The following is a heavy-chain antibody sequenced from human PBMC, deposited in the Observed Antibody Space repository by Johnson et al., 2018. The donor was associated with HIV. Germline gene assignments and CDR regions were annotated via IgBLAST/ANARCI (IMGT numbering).Heavy chain of an antibody. CDR1: RFSFNKYW. CDR3: ARGLAYCGGDCSPDAFDI. Sequence: VQLVESGGGLVQPGGSLRLSCAASRFSFNKYWMTWVRQAPGNALEWVASIKEDGSEKYYVDSVKGRFTISRENAKNSLYLQMNSLRAGDTAVYYCARGLAYCGGDCSPDAFDIWGQGT. CDR2: IKEDGSEK. V-gene: IGHV3-7*01. D-gene: IGHD2-21*02. J-gene: IGHJ3*02.